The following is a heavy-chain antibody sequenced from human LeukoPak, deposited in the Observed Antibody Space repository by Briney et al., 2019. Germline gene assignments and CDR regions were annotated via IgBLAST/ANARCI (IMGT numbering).Heavy chain of an antibody. J-gene: IGHJ4*02. Sequence: PSETLSLTCAVYGGSFRGYYWGWIRQPPGKGLEWIGEINHSGSTNYNPSLKSRVTISVDTSKNQFSLKLSSATAADTAVYYCARVGIYDFWSGLSLVDYWGQGTLVTVSS. CDR1: GGSFRGYY. V-gene: IGHV4-34*01. D-gene: IGHD3-3*01. CDR3: ARVGIYDFWSGLSLVDY. CDR2: INHSGST.